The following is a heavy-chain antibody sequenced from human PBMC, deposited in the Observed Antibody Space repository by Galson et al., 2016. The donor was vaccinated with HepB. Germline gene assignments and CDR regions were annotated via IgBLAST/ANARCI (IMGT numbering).Heavy chain of an antibody. Sequence: SLRLSSASGIAFSTYAMNWVRQAPGKGLEWVSYISSSSGIVYYGDSVKGRFTISRDNAKNSLYLNMNSLRDEDTAIYYCATSLSGVAGADWGQGTPVIVSS. V-gene: IGHV3-48*02. CDR1: GIAFSTYA. J-gene: IGHJ4*02. CDR2: ISSSSGIV. CDR3: ATSLSGVAGAD. D-gene: IGHD1-26*01.